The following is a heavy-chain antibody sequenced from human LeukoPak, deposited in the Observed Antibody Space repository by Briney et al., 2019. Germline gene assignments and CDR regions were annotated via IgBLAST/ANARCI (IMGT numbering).Heavy chain of an antibody. V-gene: IGHV1-18*01. CDR2: ISTYNGNT. J-gene: IGHJ4*02. CDR3: ARDRAGSYYDSSGYHSDY. D-gene: IGHD3-22*01. CDR1: GYTFTSYG. Sequence: GASVKVSCKASGYTFTSYGISWVRQAPGQGLEWMGWISTYNGNTNYAQKHQGRVTMTTDTSTSTAYMELRSLRSDDTAVYYCARDRAGSYYDSSGYHSDYWGQGTLVTVSS.